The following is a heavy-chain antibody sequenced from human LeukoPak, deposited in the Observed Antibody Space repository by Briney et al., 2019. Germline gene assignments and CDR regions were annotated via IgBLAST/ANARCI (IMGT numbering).Heavy chain of an antibody. CDR1: GFTFSSYA. CDR2: ISGSGGST. Sequence: GGSLRLSCAASGFTFSSYAMSWVRQAPGKGLEWVSAISGSGGSTYYADSVKGRFTISRDNSENTLYLQMNSLRAEDTAVYYCAKGGERASVSRPHFDYWGQGTLVTVSS. D-gene: IGHD2-21*01. J-gene: IGHJ4*02. CDR3: AKGGERASVSRPHFDY. V-gene: IGHV3-23*01.